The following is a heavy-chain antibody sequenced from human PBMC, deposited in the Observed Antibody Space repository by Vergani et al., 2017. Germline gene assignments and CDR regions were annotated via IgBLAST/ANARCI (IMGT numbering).Heavy chain of an antibody. D-gene: IGHD3/OR15-3a*01. Sequence: QVQLVQSGAEVKKPGASVKVSCKASGYTFTGYYMHWVRQAPGQGLEWMGWINPNSGGTNYAQKFQGRVTMTRDTSISTAYMELSRLRSDDTAVYYCARDPYGTGATPPYNWFDPWGQGTLVTVSS. J-gene: IGHJ5*02. CDR1: GYTFTGYY. CDR2: INPNSGGT. V-gene: IGHV1-2*02. CDR3: ARDPYGTGATPPYNWFDP.